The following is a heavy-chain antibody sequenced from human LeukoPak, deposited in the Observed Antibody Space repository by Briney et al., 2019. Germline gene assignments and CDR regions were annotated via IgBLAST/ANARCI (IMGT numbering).Heavy chain of an antibody. CDR3: ARVLRIAAAGLYYYGMDV. CDR1: GFTFSSYA. CDR2: ISISGSDI. J-gene: IGHJ6*02. D-gene: IGHD6-13*01. V-gene: IGHV3-21*05. Sequence: GGSLRLSCAASGFTFSSYAMSWVRQAPGKGLEWVSYISISGSDIYYADSVKGRFTISRDNAKNSLYLQMNSLRAEDTAVYYCARVLRIAAAGLYYYGMDVWGQGTTVTVSS.